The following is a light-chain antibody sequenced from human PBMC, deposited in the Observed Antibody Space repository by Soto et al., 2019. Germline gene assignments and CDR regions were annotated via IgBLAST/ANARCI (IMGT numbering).Light chain of an antibody. V-gene: IGKV3-11*01. CDR3: QQRSNWPPTWT. CDR2: DVS. J-gene: IGKJ1*01. Sequence: EIVLTQSPATLSLSPGDRATLSCRASQIVSTYLAWYQQKPGQAPRLLIYDVSNRATGIPARFSGSGSGTDFTLTISSLEPEDFAVYYCQQRSNWPPTWTFGQGTKVEIK. CDR1: QIVSTY.